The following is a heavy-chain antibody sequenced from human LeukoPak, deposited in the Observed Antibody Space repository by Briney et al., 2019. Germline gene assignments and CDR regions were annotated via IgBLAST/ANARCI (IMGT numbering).Heavy chain of an antibody. J-gene: IGHJ4*02. CDR3: ARARGNSDGPHFFDH. Sequence: PGGPLRLSCAASGFTFNCYWLTLFHQPPGRVLHGLASIHQDGSERHYVDFLEGRITNSSNNTNNTFHLQMNLLSSDGTADYYCARARGNSDGPHFFDHWGQGALVTVSS. CDR2: IHQDGSER. V-gene: IGHV3-7*01. CDR1: GFTFNCYW. D-gene: IGHD4-23*01.